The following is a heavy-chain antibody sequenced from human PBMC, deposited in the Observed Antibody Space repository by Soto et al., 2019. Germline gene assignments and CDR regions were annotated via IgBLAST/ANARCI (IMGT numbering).Heavy chain of an antibody. Sequence: ASVKVSCKASGYTFTSYAMHWVRQAPGQRLEWMGWINAGNGNTKYSQKFQGRVTITRDTSASTAYMELSSLRSEDTAVYYCARDAYADILTGYTSPIGYWGQGXLVTVSS. CDR3: ARDAYADILTGYTSPIGY. CDR1: GYTFTSYA. CDR2: INAGNGNT. D-gene: IGHD3-9*01. V-gene: IGHV1-3*01. J-gene: IGHJ4*02.